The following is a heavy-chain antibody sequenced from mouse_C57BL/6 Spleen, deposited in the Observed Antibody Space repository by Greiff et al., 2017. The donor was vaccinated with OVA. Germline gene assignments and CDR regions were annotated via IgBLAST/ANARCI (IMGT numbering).Heavy chain of an antibody. CDR3: ASAHSILLAMDY. V-gene: IGHV1-61*01. Sequence: QVQLQQPGAELVRPGSSVKLSCKASGYTFTSYWMDWVKQRPGQGLEWIGNIYPSDSETHYNQKFKDKATLTVDKSSSTAYMQLSSLTSEDSTVYYCASAHSILLAMDYWGQGTSVTVSS. CDR2: IYPSDSET. J-gene: IGHJ4*01. D-gene: IGHD1-1*01. CDR1: GYTFTSYW.